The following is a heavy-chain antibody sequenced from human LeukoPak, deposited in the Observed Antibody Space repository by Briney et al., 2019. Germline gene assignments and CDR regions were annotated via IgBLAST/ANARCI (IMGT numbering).Heavy chain of an antibody. CDR3: ATEASDAFDI. CDR2: TSSSSSYI. CDR1: GFTFSSYS. J-gene: IGHJ3*02. V-gene: IGHV3-21*01. Sequence: GGSLRLSCAASGFTFSSYSMNWVRQAPGKGLEWVSSTSSSSSYIYYADSVKGRFTISRDNAKNSLYLQMNNLRAEDTAVYYCATEASDAFDIWGQGTMVTVSS.